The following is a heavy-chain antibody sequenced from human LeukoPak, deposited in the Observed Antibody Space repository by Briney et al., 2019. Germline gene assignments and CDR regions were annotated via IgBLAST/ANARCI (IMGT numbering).Heavy chain of an antibody. CDR1: SGSISSSSYY. V-gene: IGHV4-39*07. D-gene: IGHD3-16*01. CDR2: IYYSGST. Sequence: SETLSLTCTVSSGSISSSSYYWGWIRQPPGKGLEWIGSIYYSGSTYYNPSLKSRVTISVDTSKNQFSLKLNSVTAADTAVYYCARAGGFAGYMDVWGKGTTVTISS. J-gene: IGHJ6*03. CDR3: ARAGGFAGYMDV.